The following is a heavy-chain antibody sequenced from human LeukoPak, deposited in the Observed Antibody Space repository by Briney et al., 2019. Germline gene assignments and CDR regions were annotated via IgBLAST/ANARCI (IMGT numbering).Heavy chain of an antibody. Sequence: PSETLSLTCAVYGGSFSGYYWSWIRQPPGKGLEWIGEINHSGSTNYNPSLKSRVTISVDTSKNQFSLKLSSVTAADTAVYYCARGPLPYSGSYYFDYWGQGTLVTVSS. J-gene: IGHJ4*02. V-gene: IGHV4-34*01. CDR2: INHSGST. D-gene: IGHD1-26*01. CDR1: GGSFSGYY. CDR3: ARGPLPYSGSYYFDY.